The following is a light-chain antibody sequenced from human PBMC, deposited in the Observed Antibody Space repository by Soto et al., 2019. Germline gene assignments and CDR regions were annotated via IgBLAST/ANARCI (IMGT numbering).Light chain of an antibody. V-gene: IGKV3-20*01. CDR3: QQYGSLSWA. CDR2: DAS. CDR1: QSVSSY. J-gene: IGKJ1*01. Sequence: EIVLTQSPATLSLSPGERATLSCRASQSVSSYLAWYQQKPGQAPRLLIYDASGRATGIPDRFSGSGSGTDFTLTISRLEPEDFAVYYCQQYGSLSWAFGQGTKVDIK.